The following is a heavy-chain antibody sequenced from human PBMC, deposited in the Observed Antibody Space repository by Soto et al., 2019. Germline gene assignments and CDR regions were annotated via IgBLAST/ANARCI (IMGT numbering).Heavy chain of an antibody. Sequence: EVQLLESGGGLVQPGGSLRLSCAASGFTFSSYAMSWVRQAPGKGLEWVSAISGSGGSTYYADSVKGRFTISRDNSKNTLYLQLNSLRAEDTAVYYCAKNVWGITIFGGMDVWGQGTTVTVSS. D-gene: IGHD3-9*01. CDR2: ISGSGGST. J-gene: IGHJ6*02. CDR3: AKNVWGITIFGGMDV. CDR1: GFTFSSYA. V-gene: IGHV3-23*01.